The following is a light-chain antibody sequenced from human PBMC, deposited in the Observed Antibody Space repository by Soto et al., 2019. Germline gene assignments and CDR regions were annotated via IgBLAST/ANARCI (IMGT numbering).Light chain of an antibody. CDR2: TAS. V-gene: IGKV3-20*01. CDR3: QQYGSSPLT. J-gene: IGKJ4*01. Sequence: EIVLTHSPGTLSLSPGGSATLSCRASQSVSRNYLAWYQQKPGQAPRLLIYTASRRATGIPDRFSGSGSGTDFTLTTSRLEPEDFAVYYCQQYGSSPLTFGGGTKVDTK. CDR1: QSVSRNY.